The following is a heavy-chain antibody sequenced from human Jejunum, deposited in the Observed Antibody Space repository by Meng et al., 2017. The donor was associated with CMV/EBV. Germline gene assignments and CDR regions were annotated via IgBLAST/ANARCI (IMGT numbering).Heavy chain of an antibody. V-gene: IGHV1-2*02. CDR3: ARDLSAVAGSIYAYDV. Sequence: YTVTKYIHWVRQAPGQGVEWMGWINPNSGGTNYAQRFQGRVTMTRDTSISTAYMELSRLRSDDTAVYYCARDLSAVAGSIYAYDVWGQGTMVTVSS. D-gene: IGHD6-19*01. CDR2: INPNSGGT. J-gene: IGHJ3*01. CDR1: YTVTKY.